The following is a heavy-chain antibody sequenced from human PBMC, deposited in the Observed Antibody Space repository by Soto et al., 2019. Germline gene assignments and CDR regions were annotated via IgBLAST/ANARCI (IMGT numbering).Heavy chain of an antibody. V-gene: IGHV3-30*18. Sequence: QVQLVESGGGVVQPGRSLRLSCAASGFTFSSYGMHWVRQAPGKGLEWVAVISYDGSNKYYADSVKGRFTISRDNSKNTLYLQMNSLRAEDTAVYYCAKDQDEGYFDYGGQGTLVTVSS. CDR2: ISYDGSNK. CDR1: GFTFSSYG. CDR3: AKDQDEGYFDY. J-gene: IGHJ4*02.